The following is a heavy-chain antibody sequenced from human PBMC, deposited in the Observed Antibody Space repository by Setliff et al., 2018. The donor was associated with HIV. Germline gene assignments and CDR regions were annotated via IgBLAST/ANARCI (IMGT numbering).Heavy chain of an antibody. V-gene: IGHV3-30*02. CDR1: GFTFSRYG. CDR2: IRYDATDK. CDR3: AKDPNSSWHVGYYNYGMDV. Sequence: AGSLRLSCAASGFTFSRYGMHWVRQAPGKGLEWVAFIRYDATDKYYAESVRGRFTISRDYSRNTLYLQMNSLRAEDSAVYYCAKDPNSSWHVGYYNYGMDVWGQGTTVTVSS. J-gene: IGHJ6*02. D-gene: IGHD6-13*01.